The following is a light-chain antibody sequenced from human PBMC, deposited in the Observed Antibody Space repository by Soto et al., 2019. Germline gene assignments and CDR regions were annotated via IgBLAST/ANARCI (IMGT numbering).Light chain of an antibody. V-gene: IGKV3-15*01. J-gene: IGKJ4*01. CDR2: GAS. CDR3: QQYNNWTLT. Sequence: EIVMTQSPATLSVSPGERATPSCRASQSVSSNLAWYQQKPGQAPRLLIYGASTRATGIPARFSGSGSGTEFTLTISSLQSEDFAVYYCQQYNNWTLTFGGGTKVDI. CDR1: QSVSSN.